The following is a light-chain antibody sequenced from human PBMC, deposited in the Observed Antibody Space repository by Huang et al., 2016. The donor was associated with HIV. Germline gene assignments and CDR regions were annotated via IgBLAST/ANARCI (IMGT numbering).Light chain of an antibody. CDR3: QQYSKWPPNT. Sequence: EIVMTQSPATLSLSPGERATLSCRASQSVNSKLAWYQQKPGQAPRLLIYGASTRATGVPGRFSGSGSGTEFTLTISSLQSKDFAVYYCQQYSKWPPNTFGQGTKLESK. CDR1: QSVNSK. J-gene: IGKJ2*01. V-gene: IGKV3-15*01. CDR2: GAS.